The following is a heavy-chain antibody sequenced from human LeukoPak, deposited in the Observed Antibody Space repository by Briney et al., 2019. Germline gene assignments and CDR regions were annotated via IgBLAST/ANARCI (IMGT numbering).Heavy chain of an antibody. CDR1: GLTFNNYA. J-gene: IGHJ5*01. V-gene: IGHV3-23*01. CDR2: ISGRGGNT. Sequence: PGGSLRLSCAASGLTFNNYALTWTRQAPGKGLEWVSSISGRGGNTYYADSVKGRFTISRDDSKNTLFLQMNSLRAEDTAVYYCATGYSDSLRSPLDSWGQGTLVTVSS. CDR3: ATGYSDSLRSPLDS. D-gene: IGHD3-22*01.